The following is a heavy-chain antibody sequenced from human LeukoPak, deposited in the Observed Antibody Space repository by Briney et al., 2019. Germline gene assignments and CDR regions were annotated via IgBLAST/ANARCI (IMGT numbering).Heavy chain of an antibody. J-gene: IGHJ4*02. CDR1: GYTFTTYY. Sequence: ASVKVSCKATGYTFTTYYMHWVRQAPGKGLAWMGIINPSGGSTSYAQKFQGRVTMTRDTSTSTVYMELSSLRSDDTAIYYCARSVKMPTIVHWGQGTLVTVSS. CDR2: INPSGGST. D-gene: IGHD5-24*01. CDR3: ARSVKMPTIVH. V-gene: IGHV1-46*03.